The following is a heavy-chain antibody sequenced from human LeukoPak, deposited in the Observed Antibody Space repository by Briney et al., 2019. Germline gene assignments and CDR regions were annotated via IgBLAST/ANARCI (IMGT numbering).Heavy chain of an antibody. Sequence: SVKVSCKASGGTFSSYAISWVRQALGQGLEWMGRIIPIFGTANYAQKFQGRVTITADKSTSTAYMELNSLRSEDTAVYCCARMYSSSIFGWFDPWGQGTLVTVSS. CDR2: IIPIFGTA. CDR1: GGTFSSYA. D-gene: IGHD6-6*01. CDR3: ARMYSSSIFGWFDP. V-gene: IGHV1-69*06. J-gene: IGHJ5*02.